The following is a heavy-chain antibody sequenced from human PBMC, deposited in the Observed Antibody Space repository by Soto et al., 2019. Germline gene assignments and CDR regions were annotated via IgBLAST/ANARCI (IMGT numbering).Heavy chain of an antibody. CDR3: TREAGNDYYGMDV. J-gene: IGHJ6*02. V-gene: IGHV6-1*01. CDR1: GDRVSSSSSA. Sequence: SHTLSLTCDISGDRVSSSSSACIWIRQSPSRGLEWLGRTYYRSKWYNDYAVSLKSRISINPDTYRNQFSLQLNSVTPEDTAVYYCTREAGNDYYGMDVWGQGTRVTVPS. CDR2: TYYRSKWYN.